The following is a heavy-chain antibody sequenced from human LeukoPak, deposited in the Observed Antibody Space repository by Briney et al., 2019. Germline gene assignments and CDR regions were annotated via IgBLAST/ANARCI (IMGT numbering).Heavy chain of an antibody. J-gene: IGHJ4*02. D-gene: IGHD6-6*01. CDR3: ARSLRQLVRCDY. CDR1: GGTFSSYA. V-gene: IGHV1-69*01. CDR2: IIPIFGTA. Sequence: ASVKVSCKASGGTFSSYAISWVRQAPGQGLEWMGGIIPIFGTANYAQKFQGRVTITADESTSTAYMELSSLRSEDTAVYYCARSLRQLVRCDYWGQGTLVTVSS.